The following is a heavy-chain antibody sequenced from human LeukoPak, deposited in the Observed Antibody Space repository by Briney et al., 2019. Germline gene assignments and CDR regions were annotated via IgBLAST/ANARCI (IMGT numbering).Heavy chain of an antibody. CDR3: ARENCSGGSCLDY. V-gene: IGHV4-4*02. J-gene: IGHJ4*02. D-gene: IGHD2-15*01. CDR2: IYHSGST. CDR1: GGSISSSNW. Sequence: PSETLSLTCAVSGGSISSSNWWSWVRQPPGKGLEWIGEIYHSGSTNYNPSLKSRVTISVDKSKNQFSLKLSSVTAADTAVYYCARENCSGGSCLDYWGQGTLVTVSS.